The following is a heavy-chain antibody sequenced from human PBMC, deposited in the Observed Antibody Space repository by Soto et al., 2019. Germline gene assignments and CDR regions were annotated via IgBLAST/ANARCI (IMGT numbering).Heavy chain of an antibody. Sequence: GEDLKISCKGSGYSFTMYWIDWVRQIPRKGLGWMGIIYSADSDTRYSPCFQGQVTLSGDKCSSSAYQQWSSLKASDTALYYCARYSSSWQPYSFDYWGQGTQVTVSS. CDR2: IYSADSDT. CDR3: ARYSSSWQPYSFDY. J-gene: IGHJ4*02. V-gene: IGHV5-51*01. CDR1: GYSFTMYW. D-gene: IGHD6-13*01.